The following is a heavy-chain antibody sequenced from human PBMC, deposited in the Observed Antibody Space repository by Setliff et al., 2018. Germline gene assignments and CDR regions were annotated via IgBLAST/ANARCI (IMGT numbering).Heavy chain of an antibody. CDR2: ISAYNGYI. Sequence: ASVKVSCKASGYTFSNYGISWVRQAPGQGLEWMGWISAYNGYIIHAQKLQGRVTMTTDTSTSTAYMEVRSLRSDDTAVYYCARAPGTVVVPASRSAFDIWGQGTMVTVSS. V-gene: IGHV1-18*01. CDR3: ARAPGTVVVPASRSAFDI. J-gene: IGHJ3*02. D-gene: IGHD2-2*01. CDR1: GYTFSNYG.